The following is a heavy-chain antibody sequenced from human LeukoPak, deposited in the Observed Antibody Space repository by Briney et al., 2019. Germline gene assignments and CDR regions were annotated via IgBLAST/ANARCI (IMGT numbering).Heavy chain of an antibody. CDR3: AKGGPTTELNNDVDY. Sequence: GGSLRLSCAASGFTFSDYYMSWIRQAPGRGLEWVSAISGSGGSTYYADSVKGRFTIPRDNSKNTLYLQMNSLRAEDTAVYYCAKGGPTTELNNDVDYWGQGTLVTVSS. D-gene: IGHD1-26*01. J-gene: IGHJ4*02. CDR2: ISGSGGST. CDR1: GFTFSDYY. V-gene: IGHV3-23*01.